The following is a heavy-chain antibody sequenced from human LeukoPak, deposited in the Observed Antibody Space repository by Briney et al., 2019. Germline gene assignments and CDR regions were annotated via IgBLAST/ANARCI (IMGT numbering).Heavy chain of an antibody. CDR3: ARAPCSGNSCYSVDY. Sequence: GGSLRLSCAASGFTFSTYGMHWVRQAPGKGLEWVAVIWYDGSNKYYADSVKGQFTISRDNSKNTLYLQMNSLRAEDTAVYYCARAPCSGNSCYSVDYWGQGTLVTVSS. J-gene: IGHJ4*02. CDR1: GFTFSTYG. CDR2: IWYDGSNK. V-gene: IGHV3-33*01. D-gene: IGHD2-15*01.